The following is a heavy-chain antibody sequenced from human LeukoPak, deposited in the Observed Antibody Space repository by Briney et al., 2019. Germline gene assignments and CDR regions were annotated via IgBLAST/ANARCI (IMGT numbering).Heavy chain of an antibody. CDR1: GFTFTNYA. CDR3: VRRSRSGSGWFDY. V-gene: IGHV3-23*01. CDR2: FSSAESFT. D-gene: IGHD6-19*01. Sequence: PGGSLRLSCAASGFTFTNYAMAWVRQAPGKGLEWVSAFSSAESFTSYADSVKGRFTISSDNSRNTLYLQMESLRAEDTAVYYCVRRSRSGSGWFDYWGQGNLVTVSS. J-gene: IGHJ4*02.